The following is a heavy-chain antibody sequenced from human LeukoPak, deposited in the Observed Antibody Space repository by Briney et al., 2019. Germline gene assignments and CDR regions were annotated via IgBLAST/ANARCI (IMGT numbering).Heavy chain of an antibody. CDR2: MNPNSGNT. Sequence: ASVKVSCKASGYTFTSYDINWVRQATGQGLEWMGWMNPNSGNTGYAQKFQGRVTMTRNTSISTAYMELSSLRAEDTAVYYCATGLPYCGSDCSSEFDYWGQGTLVTVSS. J-gene: IGHJ4*02. CDR1: GYTFTSYD. V-gene: IGHV1-8*01. CDR3: ATGLPYCGSDCSSEFDY. D-gene: IGHD2-21*02.